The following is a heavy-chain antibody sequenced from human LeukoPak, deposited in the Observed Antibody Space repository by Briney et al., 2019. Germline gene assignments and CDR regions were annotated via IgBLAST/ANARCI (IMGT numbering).Heavy chain of an antibody. J-gene: IGHJ3*02. V-gene: IGHV4-34*01. Sequence: PSETLSLTCAVCGGSFSGYYWSWIRQPPGKGLEWIGSIYYSGSTYYNPSLKSRVTISVDTSKNQFSLKLSSVTAADTAVYYCARVVGFYGDYGGDAFDIWGQGTMVTVSS. CDR3: ARVVGFYGDYGGDAFDI. CDR1: GGSFSGYY. CDR2: IYYSGST. D-gene: IGHD4-17*01.